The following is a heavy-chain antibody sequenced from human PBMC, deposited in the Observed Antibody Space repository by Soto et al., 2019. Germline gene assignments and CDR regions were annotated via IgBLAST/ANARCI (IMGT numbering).Heavy chain of an antibody. CDR1: GLNFSSYS. CDR3: ARRLLGATVTFFDY. J-gene: IGHJ4*01. V-gene: IGHV3-23*01. D-gene: IGHD1-26*01. CDR2: ISSGGST. Sequence: GGPLRLSCAASGLNFSSYSMNWVRQAPGKGLEWVSYISSGGSTYYADSVKGRFTMSRDKSKNTLYLQMNSLRAEDAAVYYCARRLLGATVTFFDYWGQGTLVTVSS.